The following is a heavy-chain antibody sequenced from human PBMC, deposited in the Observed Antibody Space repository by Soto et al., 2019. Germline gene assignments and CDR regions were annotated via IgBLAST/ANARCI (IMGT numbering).Heavy chain of an antibody. J-gene: IGHJ1*01. V-gene: IGHV4-34*01. CDR3: ARGGLAPRDSYFQH. CDR2: INHSGST. CDR1: GGSFSGYY. Sequence: SETLSLTCAVYGGSFSGYYWSWIRQPPGKGLEWIGEINHSGSTNYNPSLKSRVTISVDTSKNQFSLKLSSVTAADTAVYYCARGGLAPRDSYFQHWGQGTLVTVSS.